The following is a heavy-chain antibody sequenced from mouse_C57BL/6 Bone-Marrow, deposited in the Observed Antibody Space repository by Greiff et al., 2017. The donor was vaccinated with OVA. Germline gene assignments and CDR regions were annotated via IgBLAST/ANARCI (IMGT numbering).Heavy chain of an antibody. CDR2: IDPETGGT. J-gene: IGHJ2*01. D-gene: IGHD3-3*01. CDR1: GYTFTDYE. CDR3: TRENCSARCSDDY. V-gene: IGHV1-15*01. Sequence: QVQLQQSGAELVRPGASVTLSCKASGYTFTDYEMHWVKQTPVHGLEWIGAIDPETGGTAYNQKFKGKAILTEDKSTSTAYMKLRSLESKDSADYSCTRENCSARCSDDYRGQGTTLTVSS.